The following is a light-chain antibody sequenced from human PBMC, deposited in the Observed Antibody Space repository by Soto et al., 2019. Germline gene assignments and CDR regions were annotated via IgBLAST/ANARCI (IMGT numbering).Light chain of an antibody. CDR2: LGS. J-gene: IGKJ2*01. V-gene: IGKV2-28*01. CDR3: MQALQTPYT. Sequence: DIVMIQSPLSLPVTPGEPASISCRSSQSLLHSNGYNYLDWYLQKPGQSPQLLIYLGSNRASGVPDRFSGSGSGTDFTLRISRVEAEDVGVYYCMQALQTPYTFGQGATLEIK. CDR1: QSLLHSNGYNY.